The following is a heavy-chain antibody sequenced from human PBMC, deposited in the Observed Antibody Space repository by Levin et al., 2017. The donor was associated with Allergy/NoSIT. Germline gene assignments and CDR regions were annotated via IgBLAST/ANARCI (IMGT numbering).Heavy chain of an antibody. CDR3: ARRFAASSNWDFAY. J-gene: IGHJ4*02. D-gene: IGHD4-11*01. Sequence: PSETLSLTCTVSGGSIGSSSYYWGWIRQPPGKGLEWVGSIYYTGGAYYNPSLKSRLTISVDTSKNQFSVKLTSVTAADTAVYYCARRFAASSNWDFAYWGRESLVTVSS. V-gene: IGHV4-39*01. CDR1: GGSIGSSSYY. CDR2: IYYTGGA.